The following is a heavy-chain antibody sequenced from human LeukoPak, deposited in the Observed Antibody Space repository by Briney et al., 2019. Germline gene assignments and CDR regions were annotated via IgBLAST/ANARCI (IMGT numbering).Heavy chain of an antibody. Sequence: PSETLSLTCTVSGGSISSSSYYWGWIRQPPGKGLEWIGEINHSGSTNYNPSIKSRVTISVDTSKNQFSLKLSSVTAADTAVYYCARRALRAAFDIWGQGTMVTVSS. CDR1: GGSISSSSYY. J-gene: IGHJ3*02. D-gene: IGHD3-16*01. CDR3: ARRALRAAFDI. V-gene: IGHV4-39*07. CDR2: INHSGST.